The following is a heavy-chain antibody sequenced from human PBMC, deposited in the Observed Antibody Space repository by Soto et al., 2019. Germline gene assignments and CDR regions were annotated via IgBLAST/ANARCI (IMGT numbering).Heavy chain of an antibody. Sequence: GASVEVSCEATGDLFNNYAFNWVRQAPGQGLEWMGRISPLFSTTNYAQKFQGRVTIGADELTTIVYLEVSNLESEDTAMYYCAASSSVAAAGYFKLWGQGSLVTV. CDR1: GDLFNNYA. V-gene: IGHV1-69*13. D-gene: IGHD6-13*01. CDR3: AASSSVAAAGYFKL. CDR2: ISPLFSTT. J-gene: IGHJ4*02.